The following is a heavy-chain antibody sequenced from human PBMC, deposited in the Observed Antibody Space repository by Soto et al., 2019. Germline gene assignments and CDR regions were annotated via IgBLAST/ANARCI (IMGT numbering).Heavy chain of an antibody. Sequence: ASVKVSFKASGYTFTGYYMHWVRQAPGQGLEWMGWINPNSGGTNYAQKFQGWVTMTRDTSISTAYMELSRLRSDDTAVYYCARGLYYDFWSGYWSTRNWFEPWGQGTLVTVSS. J-gene: IGHJ5*02. CDR2: INPNSGGT. V-gene: IGHV1-2*04. D-gene: IGHD3-3*01. CDR1: GYTFTGYY. CDR3: ARGLYYDFWSGYWSTRNWFEP.